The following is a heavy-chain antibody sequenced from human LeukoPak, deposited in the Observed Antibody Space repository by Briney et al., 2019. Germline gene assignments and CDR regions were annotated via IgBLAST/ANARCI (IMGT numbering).Heavy chain of an antibody. D-gene: IGHD4-11*01. J-gene: IGHJ4*02. Sequence: SETLSLTCTVSGGSISGFYWSWIRQPPGKGLEWIGYMDKSGGTTYNPSLKSRVTISVDTSKNQFSLNLSPVTAADTAVYYCARDYSKGGGFDYWGQGTLVTVSS. V-gene: IGHV4-59*01. CDR3: ARDYSKGGGFDY. CDR1: GGSISGFY. CDR2: MDKSGGT.